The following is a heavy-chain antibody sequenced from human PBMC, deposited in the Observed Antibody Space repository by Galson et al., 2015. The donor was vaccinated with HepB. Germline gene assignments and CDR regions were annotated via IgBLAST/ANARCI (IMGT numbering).Heavy chain of an antibody. CDR3: ARGLPVGGFDY. J-gene: IGHJ4*02. CDR1: GGSFSGYY. Sequence: ETLSLTCAVYGGSFSGYYWSWIRQPPGKGLEGIWEINHSGITNYNPSLKSRVTISVDTSKNQFSLKLSSVTAADTAVYYCARGLPVGGFDYWGQGTLVTVSS. CDR2: INHSGIT. V-gene: IGHV4-34*01. D-gene: IGHD3-16*01.